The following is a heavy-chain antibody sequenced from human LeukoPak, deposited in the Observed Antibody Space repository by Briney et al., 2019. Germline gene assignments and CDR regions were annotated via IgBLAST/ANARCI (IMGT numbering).Heavy chain of an antibody. D-gene: IGHD6-13*01. CDR2: ISSSGSTI. V-gene: IGHV3-48*03. Sequence: PGGSLRFSCAASGFTFSSYEMNWVRQAPGKGLEWVSYISSSGSTIYYADSVKGRFTISRDNAKNSLYLQMNSLRAEDTALYFCARDATTEPGTVYMDVWGKGTTVTISS. CDR3: ARDATTEPGTVYMDV. CDR1: GFTFSSYE. J-gene: IGHJ6*03.